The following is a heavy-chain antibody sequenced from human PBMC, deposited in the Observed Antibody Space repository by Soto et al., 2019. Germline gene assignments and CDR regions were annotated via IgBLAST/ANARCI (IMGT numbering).Heavy chain of an antibody. CDR2: IYTDGTT. CDR1: GLTVNSNY. CDR3: ARAAGLF. Sequence: EVQLVESGGGLVQPGGSLRLSCAVSGLTVNSNYMSWVRQAPGKGLEWVSVIYTDGTTYYRDSVKGRFTISRDNPKNTLYLQMTSLRAEDTAVYYCARAAGLFWGQGTLVSVSS. D-gene: IGHD3-22*01. J-gene: IGHJ4*02. V-gene: IGHV3-66*01.